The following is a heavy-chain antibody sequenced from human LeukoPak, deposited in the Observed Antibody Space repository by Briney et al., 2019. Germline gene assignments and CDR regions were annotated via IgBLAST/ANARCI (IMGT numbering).Heavy chain of an antibody. J-gene: IGHJ4*02. Sequence: PGGSLRLSCAASGFTFSDYYMSWIRQAPGKGLEWVSYTSSSSSYTNYADSVKGRFTISRDNAKNSLYLQMNSLRAEDTAVYYCARDGIVVPAAIDYWGQGTLVTVSS. CDR3: ARDGIVVPAAIDY. CDR1: GFTFSDYY. CDR2: TSSSSSYT. V-gene: IGHV3-11*06. D-gene: IGHD2-2*01.